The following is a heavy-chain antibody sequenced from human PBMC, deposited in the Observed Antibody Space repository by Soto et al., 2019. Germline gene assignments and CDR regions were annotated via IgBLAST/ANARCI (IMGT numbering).Heavy chain of an antibody. V-gene: IGHV3-7*03. CDR3: AKDGPDDSSGYFSFEY. D-gene: IGHD3-22*01. CDR2: IKQDGSEK. Sequence: GGSLRLSCAASGFTFSNYWMNWVRQAPGKGLEWVANIKQDGSEKNYVDSVKGRFTISRDNAKNSLYLQMDSLSAEDTAVFYCAKDGPDDSSGYFSFEYWGQGTLVTVSS. CDR1: GFTFSNYW. J-gene: IGHJ4*02.